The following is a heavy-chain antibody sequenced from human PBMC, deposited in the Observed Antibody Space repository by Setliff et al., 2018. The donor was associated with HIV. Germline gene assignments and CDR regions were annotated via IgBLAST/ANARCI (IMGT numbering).Heavy chain of an antibody. Sequence: SETLSLTCAVYGGSVSGYYWSWIRQPPGKGLEWIGEMNHSGSRKYNPSLESRVTMSVDTSKRQFSLNLTSVTAADTAVYYCARINVLQFLEWSAKEGPFDYWGQGTPVTVSS. V-gene: IGHV4-34*01. CDR3: ARINVLQFLEWSAKEGPFDY. CDR1: GGSVSGYY. D-gene: IGHD3-3*01. J-gene: IGHJ4*02. CDR2: MNHSGSR.